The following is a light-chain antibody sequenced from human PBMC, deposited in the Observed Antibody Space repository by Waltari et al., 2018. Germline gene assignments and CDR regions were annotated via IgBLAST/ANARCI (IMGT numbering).Light chain of an antibody. J-gene: IGLJ3*02. CDR1: SSDVGGYNY. Sequence: QSALTQPRSVSGSPGQSVTIPCTGTSSDVGGYNYFSWYQQHPGKVPKIMIYYVTKRPSGVPGRFSGSKSGYTASLTISGLQAEDEADYYCSSYAGNYTWMFGGGTKLTVL. V-gene: IGLV2-11*01. CDR2: YVT. CDR3: SSYAGNYTWM.